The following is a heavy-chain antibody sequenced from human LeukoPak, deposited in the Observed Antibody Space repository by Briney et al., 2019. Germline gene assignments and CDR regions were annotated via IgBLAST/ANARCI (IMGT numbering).Heavy chain of an antibody. V-gene: IGHV1-18*01. D-gene: IGHD4/OR15-4a*01. CDR3: ARAWNGCSDY. CDR2: ISGYNGNT. Sequence: ASVKVSCTASGYTFTSYGMGWVRQAPGQGLEWMGWISGYNGNTNYAQKLQDRVTTTTDTSTSTAYMELRSLRSDDTAVYYCARAWNGCSDYWGQGTLVTVSS. J-gene: IGHJ4*02. CDR1: GYTFTSYG.